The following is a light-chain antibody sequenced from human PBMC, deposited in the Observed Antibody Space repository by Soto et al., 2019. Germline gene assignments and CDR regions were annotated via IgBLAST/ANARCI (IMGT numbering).Light chain of an antibody. Sequence: QSVLTQPASVSGSPGQSSTISCTGTSSDVGSYNLVSWYQQHPGKAPKIMIYEGSKRPSGVSNRFSGSKSGNTASLTISGLQAEDEADYYCCSSAGSRVFGGGTQLTVL. V-gene: IGLV2-23*01. CDR1: SSDVGSYNL. CDR2: EGS. J-gene: IGLJ3*02. CDR3: CSSAGSRV.